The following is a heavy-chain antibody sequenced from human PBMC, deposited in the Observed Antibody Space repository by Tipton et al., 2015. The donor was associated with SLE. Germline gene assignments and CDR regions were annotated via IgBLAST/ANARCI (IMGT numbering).Heavy chain of an antibody. CDR2: IYYSGST. CDR3: AVLGGSYYPDYFDY. CDR1: GGSISSDGYY. V-gene: IGHV4-31*03. D-gene: IGHD3-10*01. Sequence: TLSLTCTVSGGSISSDGYYCSWIRQHPGKGLEWIGYIYYSGSTYYNPSLKSRVTISVDTSKNQFSLKLSSVTAADTAVYYCAVLGGSYYPDYFDYWGQGTLVTVSS. J-gene: IGHJ4*02.